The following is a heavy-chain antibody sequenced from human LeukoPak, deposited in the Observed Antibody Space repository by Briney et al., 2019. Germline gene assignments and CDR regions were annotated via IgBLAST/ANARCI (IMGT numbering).Heavy chain of an antibody. D-gene: IGHD3-3*01. J-gene: IGHJ5*02. CDR3: ARQGLRFSLSGFSFDP. Sequence: PSETLSLTCTVSGGSISSYYWSWIRQPPGKGLEWIGYIYYTGNTNYNPSLQSRVTISVDTSKNQFSLKLSSVTAADTAVYYCARQGLRFSLSGFSFDPWGQGTLVTVSS. CDR1: GGSISSYY. CDR2: IYYTGNT. V-gene: IGHV4-59*08.